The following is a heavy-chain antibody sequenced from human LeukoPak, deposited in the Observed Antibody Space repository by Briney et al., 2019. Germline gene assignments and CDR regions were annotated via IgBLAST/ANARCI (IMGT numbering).Heavy chain of an antibody. CDR2: IKEDGSDK. CDR1: GFIFSNYW. J-gene: IGHJ4*02. V-gene: IGHV3-7*01. D-gene: IGHD5-18*01. CDR3: ARDAGYGYDRFDY. Sequence: GGSLRLSCEATGFIFSNYWMAWVRQAPGKGLEWVANIKEDGSDKNYVESMKGRFTISRDNAKNSLYLQMNSLRVEDTAVYYCARDAGYGYDRFDYWGQGTQVTVSS.